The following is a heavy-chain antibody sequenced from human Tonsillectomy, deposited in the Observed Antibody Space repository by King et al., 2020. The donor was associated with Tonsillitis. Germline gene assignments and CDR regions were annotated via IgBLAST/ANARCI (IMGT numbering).Heavy chain of an antibody. CDR3: ARERTYKSGWGIDY. D-gene: IGHD6-19*01. Sequence: QVQLVESGGGVVQPGRSLRLSCAASGFTFSDYAMHWVRQAPGKGLEWVALISFDGSRKYYADSVKGRFTISRDNSKNTLYLQMSSLRAEDTAVYYCARERTYKSGWGIDYWGQGTLVTVSS. J-gene: IGHJ4*02. CDR1: GFTFSDYA. CDR2: ISFDGSRK. V-gene: IGHV3-33*05.